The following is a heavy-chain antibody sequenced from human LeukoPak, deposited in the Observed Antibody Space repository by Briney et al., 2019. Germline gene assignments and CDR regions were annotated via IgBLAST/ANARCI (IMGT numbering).Heavy chain of an antibody. CDR3: ARQYGPGYSSTWYFDY. CDR1: GGSISSSAYS. D-gene: IGHD6-13*01. J-gene: IGHJ4*02. Sequence: SETLSLTCTVSGGSISSSAYSWGWIRQPPGKGLEWIGNIYYSGNSGNTYYKPALMSRVSISVDTSMNQFSLRLSSVTAADTAVYYCARQYGPGYSSTWYFDYWGQGTLVTVSS. CDR2: IYYSGNSGNT. V-gene: IGHV4-39*01.